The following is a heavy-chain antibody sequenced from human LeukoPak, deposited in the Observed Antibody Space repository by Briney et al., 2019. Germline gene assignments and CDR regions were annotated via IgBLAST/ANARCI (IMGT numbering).Heavy chain of an antibody. CDR3: APNFWSGYVTDY. D-gene: IGHD3-3*01. J-gene: IGHJ4*02. V-gene: IGHV3-48*02. CDR1: GCIFNIYD. CDR2: INSGSNTI. Sequence: PGGSLRLSCAASGCIFNIYDMDWVRQAPGKGLEWVSYINSGSNTIYYADSVKGRFTISRDNAKNSLYLQMNSLRDEDTAVYYCAPNFWSGYVTDYWGQGTLVTVSS.